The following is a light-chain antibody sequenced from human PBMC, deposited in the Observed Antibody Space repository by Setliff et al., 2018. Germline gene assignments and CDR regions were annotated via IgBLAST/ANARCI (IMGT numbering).Light chain of an antibody. Sequence: QMTQSPSTVYASPGDSVTITCRASQSVSDWLAWYQQRPGKAPKLLIYKVSNLHSGVPSRFSGSGSGTEFTLTISSLQPDDFATYYCQQCDSFSRFTFGQGTKVDIK. CDR3: QQCDSFSRFT. CDR1: QSVSDW. V-gene: IGKV1-5*03. J-gene: IGKJ2*01. CDR2: KVS.